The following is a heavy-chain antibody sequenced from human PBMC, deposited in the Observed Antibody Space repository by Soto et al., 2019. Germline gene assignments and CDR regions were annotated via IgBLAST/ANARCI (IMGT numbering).Heavy chain of an antibody. J-gene: IGHJ4*02. CDR3: ARAWGYYFDY. Sequence: QVQLQESGPGLVKPSETLSLTCTVSGGSISSYYWSWIRQPPGKGLEWIGYIYYSGSTNYNPSLKSRVTISVDTSKNQFSLMLSSVTAADTAVYYCARAWGYYFDYWGQGTLVTVSS. V-gene: IGHV4-59*01. CDR2: IYYSGST. CDR1: GGSISSYY. D-gene: IGHD3-16*01.